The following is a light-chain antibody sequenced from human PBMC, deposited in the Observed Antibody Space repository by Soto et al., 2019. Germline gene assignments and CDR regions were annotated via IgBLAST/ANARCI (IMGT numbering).Light chain of an antibody. V-gene: IGKV3-20*01. CDR3: QHYGNSPT. CDR2: DAS. J-gene: IGKJ1*01. CDR1: QSVSSNY. Sequence: ELVLTQSPGTLSLSPGEGATLSCRASQSVSSNYLAWYQQKPGQAPRLLIYDASNKAIGIPARFSGSGSGTDFTLSISRLEPEDFAVYWCQHYGNSPTFGQGTKVDIK.